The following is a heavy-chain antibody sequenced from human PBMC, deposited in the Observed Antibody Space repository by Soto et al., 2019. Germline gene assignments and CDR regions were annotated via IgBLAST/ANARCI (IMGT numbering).Heavy chain of an antibody. CDR1: GYSFTSYW. CDR2: IYPGDSDT. Sequence: GESLKISCKGSGYSFTSYWIGWVRQMPGKGLEWMGIIYPGDSDTRYSPSFQGQVTISADKSISTAYLQWSSLKASDTAMYYFARTLNYGGNLYYFDYWGQGTLVIVSS. V-gene: IGHV5-51*01. D-gene: IGHD4-17*01. CDR3: ARTLNYGGNLYYFDY. J-gene: IGHJ4*02.